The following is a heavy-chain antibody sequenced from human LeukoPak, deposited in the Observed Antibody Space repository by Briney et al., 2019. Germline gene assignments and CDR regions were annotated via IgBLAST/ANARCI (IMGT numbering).Heavy chain of an antibody. CDR1: GYTFTTYY. D-gene: IGHD4-17*01. CDR3: ASFRGDYVSD. V-gene: IGHV1-46*01. CDR2: INPSGGST. Sequence: ASVKVSCKASGYTFTTYYIYWVRQAPGQGLEWMGIINPSGGSTTYAQKFQGRVTMTRDTSTSTVYMELSSLRSEDTAVYYCASFRGDYVSDRGQGTLVTVSS. J-gene: IGHJ4*02.